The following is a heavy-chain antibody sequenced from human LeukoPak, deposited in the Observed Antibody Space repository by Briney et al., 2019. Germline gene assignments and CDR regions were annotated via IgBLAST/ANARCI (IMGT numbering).Heavy chain of an antibody. Sequence: GGSLRLSCAASGFTFSSYAMSWVRQAPGKGREWGSAISGSGGSTYYADSVKGRFTISRDNSKNTLYLQMNSLRAEDTAVYYCAKERYSYGYWRYFDYWGQGTLVTVSS. J-gene: IGHJ4*02. V-gene: IGHV3-23*01. D-gene: IGHD5-18*01. CDR1: GFTFSSYA. CDR2: ISGSGGST. CDR3: AKERYSYGYWRYFDY.